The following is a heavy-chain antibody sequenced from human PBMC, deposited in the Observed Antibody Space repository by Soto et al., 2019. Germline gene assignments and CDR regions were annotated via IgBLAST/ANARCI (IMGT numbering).Heavy chain of an antibody. Sequence: PGGSLRLSCAASGFSFSNYEMNWVRQAPGKGLEWVSYISSSGSTIYYADSVKGRFTISRDNAKNSLYLQMNSLRAEDTAVYYCARDKWEQVSDYYYGMDVWGQGTTVTVSS. V-gene: IGHV3-48*03. D-gene: IGHD1-26*01. CDR2: ISSSGSTI. CDR1: GFSFSNYE. J-gene: IGHJ6*02. CDR3: ARDKWEQVSDYYYGMDV.